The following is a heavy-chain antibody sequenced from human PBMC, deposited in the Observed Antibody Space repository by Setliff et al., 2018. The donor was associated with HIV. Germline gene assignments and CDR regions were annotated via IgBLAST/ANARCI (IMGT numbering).Heavy chain of an antibody. CDR2: IKQDGSEI. D-gene: IGHD2-2*01. V-gene: IGHV3-7*03. CDR3: VRSRVKTDWFDP. J-gene: IGHJ5*02. Sequence: GGSLRLSCAASGFTFGDFWMSWVRQAPGKGLEWVANIKQDGSEIFYGQFVRGRFTISRDNAKKTLYLQLNSLRGEDTAVYYCVRSRVKTDWFDPWGQGTLVTVSS. CDR1: GFTFGDFW.